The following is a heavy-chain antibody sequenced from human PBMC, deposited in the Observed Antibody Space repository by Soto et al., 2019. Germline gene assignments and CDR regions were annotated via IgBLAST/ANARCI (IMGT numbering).Heavy chain of an antibody. Sequence: EVQLVESGGGLVKPGGSLRLSCISSGFTFRTYTMNWVRQAPVKGLEWVSGIRGFSPYTFYAESVKGRFTISRYNAKNTLYLQMNSLRADDTAVYYCARDRGYDAHDYYYNAMDVWGQGTTVTVSS. V-gene: IGHV3-21*01. CDR2: IRGFSPYT. CDR1: GFTFRTYT. CDR3: ARDRGYDAHDYYYNAMDV. D-gene: IGHD3-10*01. J-gene: IGHJ6*02.